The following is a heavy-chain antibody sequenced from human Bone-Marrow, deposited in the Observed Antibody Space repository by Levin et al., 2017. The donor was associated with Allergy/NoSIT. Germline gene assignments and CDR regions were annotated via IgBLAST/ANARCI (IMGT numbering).Heavy chain of an antibody. CDR1: GFTFRSHW. V-gene: IGHV3-48*04. Sequence: GGSLRLSCAASGFTFRSHWMNWVRQAPGKGLEWVSYISTSGGSIHYVESVRGRFIISRDNARNSLYLQMNGLRTEDTAVYYCARARELDYADWCGDVRGRGTLVTVSS. J-gene: IGHJ2*01. D-gene: IGHD4-17*01. CDR2: ISTSGGSI. CDR3: ARARELDYADWCGDV.